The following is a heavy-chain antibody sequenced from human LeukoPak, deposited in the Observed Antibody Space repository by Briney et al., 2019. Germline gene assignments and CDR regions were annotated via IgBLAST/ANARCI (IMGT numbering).Heavy chain of an antibody. CDR1: GYSFTSYW. D-gene: IGHD2-21*01. CDR2: IYPGDSDT. J-gene: IGHJ6*03. V-gene: IGHV5-51*01. CDR3: ARHVDYYYYYMDV. Sequence: GESLKISCKGSGYSFTSYWIGWVRQLPGKGLQWMGIIYPGDSDTRYSPSFQGQVTISVDKSISTAYLQWSSLKASDTAMYYCARHVDYYYYYMDVWGKGTTVTISS.